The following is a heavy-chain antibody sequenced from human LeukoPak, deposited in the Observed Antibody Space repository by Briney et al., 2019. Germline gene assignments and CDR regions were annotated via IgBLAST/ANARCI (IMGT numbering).Heavy chain of an antibody. V-gene: IGHV3-33*01. CDR1: GFTFSSYG. CDR2: IWYDGSNK. D-gene: IGHD3-10*02. Sequence: PGGSLRLSCAASGFTFSSYGMHWVRQAPGKGLEWVAVIWYDGSNKYYADSVKGRFTISRDNSKNTLYLQMNSLRAEDTAVYYWARATDPMFRGAGDYWGRETRVTFSS. CDR3: ARATDPMFRGAGDY. J-gene: IGHJ4*02.